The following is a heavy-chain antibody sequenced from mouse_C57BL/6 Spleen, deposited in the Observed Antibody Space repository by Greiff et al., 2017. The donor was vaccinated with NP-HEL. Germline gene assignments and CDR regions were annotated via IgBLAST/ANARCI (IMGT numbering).Heavy chain of an antibody. CDR2: IYPSDSET. CDR1: GYTFTSYW. CDR3: AREGYGSSHWYFDV. J-gene: IGHJ1*03. D-gene: IGHD1-1*01. V-gene: IGHV1-61*01. Sequence: QVQLQQPGAELVRPGSSVKLSCKASGYTFTSYWMDWVKQRPGQGLEWIGNIYPSDSETHYNQKFKDKATLTVDKSSSTAYMQLSSLTSEDSAVYYCAREGYGSSHWYFDVWGTGTTVTVSS.